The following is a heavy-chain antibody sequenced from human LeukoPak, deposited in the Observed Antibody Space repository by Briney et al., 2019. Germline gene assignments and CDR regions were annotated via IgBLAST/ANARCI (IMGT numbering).Heavy chain of an antibody. Sequence: PGGSLRLSCAASGFTFDDYGMTWVRQAPGKGLEWVSGINCNGGSTGYADSVKGRFTISRDNAKNSLYLQMNSLRAEDTALYYCARSGNWNHGDHWGQGTLVTVSS. J-gene: IGHJ4*02. CDR3: ARSGNWNHGDH. CDR1: GFTFDDYG. CDR2: INCNGGST. D-gene: IGHD1-14*01. V-gene: IGHV3-20*04.